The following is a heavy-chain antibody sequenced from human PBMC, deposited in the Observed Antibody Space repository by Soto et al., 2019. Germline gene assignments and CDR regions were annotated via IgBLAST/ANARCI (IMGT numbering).Heavy chain of an antibody. CDR3: AMGARPQLLWSMSGWFDP. Sequence: GASVKVSCKASGGTFSSYAISWVRQAPGQGLEWMGGIIPIFGTANYAQKFQGRVTITADESTSTAYMELSSLRSEDTAVYYCAMGARPQLLWSMSGWFDPWGQGTLVTVSS. V-gene: IGHV1-69*13. J-gene: IGHJ5*02. D-gene: IGHD2-2*01. CDR1: GGTFSSYA. CDR2: IIPIFGTA.